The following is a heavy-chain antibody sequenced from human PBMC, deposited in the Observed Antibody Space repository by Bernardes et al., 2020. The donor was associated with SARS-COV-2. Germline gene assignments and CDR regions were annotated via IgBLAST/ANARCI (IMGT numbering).Heavy chain of an antibody. D-gene: IGHD5-18*01. CDR1: GYSFTSYW. V-gene: IGHV5-51*01. J-gene: IGHJ3*02. CDR2: IYPGDSDT. CDR3: ARQRGYSYGYGAFDI. Sequence: GESLKISCKGSGYSFTSYWIGWVRQMPGKGLEWMGIIYPGDSDTRYSPSFQGQVTISADKSISTAYLQWSSLKDSDTAMYYCARQRGYSYGYGAFDIWGQGTMVTVSS.